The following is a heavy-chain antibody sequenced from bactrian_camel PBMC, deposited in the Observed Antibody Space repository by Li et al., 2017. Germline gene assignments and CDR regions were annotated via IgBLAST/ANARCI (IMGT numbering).Heavy chain of an antibody. V-gene: IGHV3S40*01. CDR2: ISRDGGTT. Sequence: VQLVESGGGLVLPGGSLRLSCAASGFTFRNYDMIWVRQAPGKGLEWVSSISRDGGTTYYSDSVKDRFTISRDNAKNTVYLQLNSLKTEDTAMYYCAKVRYCSGGYCYITDGMDKWGKGTQVTVS. CDR1: GFTFRNYD. D-gene: IGHD2*01. J-gene: IGHJ7*01.